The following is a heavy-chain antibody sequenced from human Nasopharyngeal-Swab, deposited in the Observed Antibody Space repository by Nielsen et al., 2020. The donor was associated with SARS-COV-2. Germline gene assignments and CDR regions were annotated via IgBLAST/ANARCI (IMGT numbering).Heavy chain of an antibody. D-gene: IGHD2-21*02. CDR2: ISDIGVSA. J-gene: IGHJ6*02. CDR3: AKETGKSYFYSYSMDV. Sequence: GGSLRLSCAASGFTFSTYAMNWVRQAPGKGLEWVSGISDIGVSAYYAESVKGRFTISRDNSKNTLYLLMNSLRGEDTAVYFCAKETGKSYFYSYSMDVWGQGTTVTVSS. CDR1: GFTFSTYA. V-gene: IGHV3-23*01.